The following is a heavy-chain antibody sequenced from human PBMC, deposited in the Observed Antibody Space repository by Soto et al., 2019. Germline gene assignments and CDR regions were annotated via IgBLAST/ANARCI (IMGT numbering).Heavy chain of an antibody. CDR1: GGSISSYY. V-gene: IGHV4-59*01. CDR2: IYYSGST. Sequence: SETLSLTCTVSGGSISSYYWSWIRQPPGKGLEWIGYIYYSGSTNYNPSLKSRVTISVDTSKNQFSLKLSSVTAADTAVYYCARKGGIAARSLYYYYMDVWGKGTTVTVSS. D-gene: IGHD6-6*01. CDR3: ARKGGIAARSLYYYYMDV. J-gene: IGHJ6*03.